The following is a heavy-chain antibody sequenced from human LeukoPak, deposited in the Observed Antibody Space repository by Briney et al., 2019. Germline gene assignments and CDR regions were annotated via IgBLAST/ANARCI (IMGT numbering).Heavy chain of an antibody. CDR1: GGSIGSYY. J-gene: IGHJ5*02. CDR3: ARDAGSSGWFGWFDP. V-gene: IGHV4-59*01. CDR2: IYYSGST. Sequence: SETLSLTCTVSGGSIGSYYWSWIRQPPGRGLEWIGYIYYSGSTNYNPSLKSRVTISVDTSKNQFSLKLSSVTAADTAVYYCARDAGSSGWFGWFDPWCRGTLVTVSS. D-gene: IGHD6-19*01.